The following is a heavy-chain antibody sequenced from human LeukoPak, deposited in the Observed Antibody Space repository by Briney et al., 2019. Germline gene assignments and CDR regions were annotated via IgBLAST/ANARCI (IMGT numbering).Heavy chain of an antibody. J-gene: IGHJ4*02. CDR1: GYTFINYG. CDR3: ARDLFAYYDLLVPLDY. Sequence: AASVKVSCKASGYTFINYGVSWVRQAPGQGLEWMGWINTDNHKTNYAQKFQGRITMTADTSTSTAFMELRSLRSDDTAVYYCARDLFAYYDLLVPLDYWGQGTLLTVSS. D-gene: IGHD3-3*01. CDR2: INTDNHKT. V-gene: IGHV1-18*01.